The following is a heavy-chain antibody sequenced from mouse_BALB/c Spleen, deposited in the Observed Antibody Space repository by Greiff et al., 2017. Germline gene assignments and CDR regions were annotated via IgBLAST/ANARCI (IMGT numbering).Heavy chain of an antibody. CDR2: ISYSGST. V-gene: IGHV3-2*02. CDR3: ARRSYPFYAMDY. D-gene: IGHD6-5*01. J-gene: IGHJ4*01. CDR1: GYSITSDYA. Sequence: EVQLQQSGPGLVKPSQSLSLTCTVTGYSITSDYAWNWIRQFPGNKLEWMGYISYSGSTSYNPSLKSRISITRDTSKNQFFLQLNSVTTEDTATYYCARRSYPFYAMDYWGQGTSVTVSS.